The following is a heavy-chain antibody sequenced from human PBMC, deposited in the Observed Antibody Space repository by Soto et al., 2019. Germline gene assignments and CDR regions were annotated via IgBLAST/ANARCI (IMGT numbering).Heavy chain of an antibody. CDR1: GYSFAGYW. J-gene: IGHJ4*02. CDR2: IDPSDSQT. CDR3: ASGSRDCSGGSCSSH. D-gene: IGHD2-15*01. V-gene: IGHV5-10-1*04. Sequence: GESLKISCKGSGYSFAGYWITWVRQMPGKGLEWMGRIDPSDSQTYYNPTFGGQVTISAAQSITTAYLQWSSLKASDTAIYYCASGSRDCSGGSCSSHWGQGTLVTVSS.